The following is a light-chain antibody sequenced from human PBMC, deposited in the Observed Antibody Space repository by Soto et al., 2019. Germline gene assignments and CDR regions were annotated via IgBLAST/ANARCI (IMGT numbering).Light chain of an antibody. Sequence: EIVLTQSPGTLSLSPGERATLSCRASQSVSSTILAWYQQKPGQATRLLIYGASSRATGVPDRFSCSGSGTDFTLTISRLEPEDFAVYYCQQYGSSPLTFGGGTKVEIK. CDR3: QQYGSSPLT. CDR1: QSVSSTI. V-gene: IGKV3-20*01. J-gene: IGKJ4*01. CDR2: GAS.